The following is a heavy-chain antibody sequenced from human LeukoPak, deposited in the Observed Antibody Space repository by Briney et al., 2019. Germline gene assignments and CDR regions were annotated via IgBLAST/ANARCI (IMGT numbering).Heavy chain of an antibody. J-gene: IGHJ5*02. Sequence: SETLSLTCAVSGGSISSYYWSWIRQPPGKGLEWIGYIYYSGSTNYNPSLKSRVTISVDTSKNQFSLKLGSVTAADTAVYYCARGPLDWFDPWGQGTLVLVSS. V-gene: IGHV4-59*01. CDR2: IYYSGST. CDR3: ARGPLDWFDP. CDR1: GGSISSYY. D-gene: IGHD6-6*01.